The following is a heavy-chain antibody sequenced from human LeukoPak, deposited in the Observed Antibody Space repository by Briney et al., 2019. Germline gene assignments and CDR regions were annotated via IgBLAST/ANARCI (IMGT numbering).Heavy chain of an antibody. D-gene: IGHD1-26*01. CDR1: GFTFSSYS. CDR3: ASSGTYAYFQH. CDR2: ISTSSSTI. V-gene: IGHV3-48*04. J-gene: IGHJ1*01. Sequence: GGSLRLSCAASGFTFSSYSMNWVRQAPGQGLEWVSYISTSSSTIYYADSVKGRFTISRDNAKNSLYLQMNSLRADDTAVYYCASSGTYAYFQHWGQGTLVTVSS.